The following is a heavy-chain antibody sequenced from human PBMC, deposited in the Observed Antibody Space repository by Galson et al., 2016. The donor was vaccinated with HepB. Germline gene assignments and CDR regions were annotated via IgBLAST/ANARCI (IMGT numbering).Heavy chain of an antibody. Sequence: SLRLSCAASGFSFSNYAVSWVRQAPGKGLEWVSGISDSGGNTYFADSVKGRFTISRDNSRNTLYLQMNSLRVEDTAVYYCAKGTTLQVHFGYFDHWGQGTLVTVSS. V-gene: IGHV3-23*01. D-gene: IGHD1/OR15-1a*01. CDR3: AKGTTLQVHFGYFDH. CDR2: ISDSGGNT. CDR1: GFSFSNYA. J-gene: IGHJ4*02.